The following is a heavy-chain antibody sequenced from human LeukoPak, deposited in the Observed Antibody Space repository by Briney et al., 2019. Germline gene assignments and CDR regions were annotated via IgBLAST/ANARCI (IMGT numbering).Heavy chain of an antibody. CDR3: ARKSGSSGYPFDY. J-gene: IGHJ4*02. Sequence: GGSLRLSCAASGFTFSNYGMQWVRQAPGKGLEWVAFIRYDGSNKYYADSVKGRFTISRDNAKNSLYLQMNSLRAEDTAVYYCARKSGSSGYPFDYWGQGILVSVSS. CDR2: IRYDGSNK. D-gene: IGHD3-22*01. CDR1: GFTFSNYG. V-gene: IGHV3-30*02.